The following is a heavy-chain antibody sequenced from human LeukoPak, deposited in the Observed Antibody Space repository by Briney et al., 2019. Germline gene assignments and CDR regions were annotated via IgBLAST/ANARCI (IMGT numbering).Heavy chain of an antibody. Sequence: GGSLRLSCEASGFTFRDNWMTWGRQAPGKGLEWVANVKQDGTEKFYVDSVKGRFTISRDNGKNSLYLQMNSLRVEDTAIYYCARAGGTSWADYWGQGTLVTVSS. CDR1: GFTFRDNW. CDR2: VKQDGTEK. D-gene: IGHD6-13*01. V-gene: IGHV3-7*01. J-gene: IGHJ4*02. CDR3: ARAGGTSWADY.